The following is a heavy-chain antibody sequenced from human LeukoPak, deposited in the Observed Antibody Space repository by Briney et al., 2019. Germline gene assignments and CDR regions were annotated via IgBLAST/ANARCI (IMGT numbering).Heavy chain of an antibody. CDR3: AKGFASYYDSSGYFNWFDP. D-gene: IGHD3-22*01. CDR1: GFTFSSYA. V-gene: IGHV3-23*01. J-gene: IGHJ5*02. Sequence: GGSLRLSCAASGFTFSSYAMSWVRQAPGKGLEWVSAISGSGGSTYYADSVRGRFTISRDNSKNTLYLQMNSLRAEDTAVYYCAKGFASYYDSSGYFNWFDPWGQGTLVTVSS. CDR2: ISGSGGST.